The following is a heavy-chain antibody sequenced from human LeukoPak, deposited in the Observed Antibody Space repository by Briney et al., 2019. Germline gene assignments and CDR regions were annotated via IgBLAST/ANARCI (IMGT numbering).Heavy chain of an antibody. CDR3: ARVMRFLEYGGRRGYNWFDP. D-gene: IGHD3-3*01. CDR1: GGSISSYH. J-gene: IGHJ5*02. CDR2: NYTSGST. Sequence: SETLSLTCTVSGGSISSYHWSWIRQPAGKGLEWIGRNYTSGSTNYNPSLKSRVTMSVDTSKNQFSLKLSSVTAADTAVYYCARVMRFLEYGGRRGYNWFDPWGQGTLVTVSS. V-gene: IGHV4-4*07.